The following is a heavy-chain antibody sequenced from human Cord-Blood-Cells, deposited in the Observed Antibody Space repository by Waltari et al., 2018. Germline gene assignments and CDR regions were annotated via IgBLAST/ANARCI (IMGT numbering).Heavy chain of an antibody. D-gene: IGHD3-22*01. CDR3: ASGTPIDYYDSSGYYFDY. J-gene: IGHJ4*02. V-gene: IGHV3-48*02. CDR1: GFTFSSYS. CDR2: ISSSSSTI. Sequence: EVQLVESGGGLVQPGGSLRLSCAASGFTFSSYSVNWVRQAPGKGLEWVSYISSSSSTIYYADSVKGRFTISRDNAKNSLYLQMNSLRDEDTAVYYCASGTPIDYYDSSGYYFDYWGQGTLVTVSS.